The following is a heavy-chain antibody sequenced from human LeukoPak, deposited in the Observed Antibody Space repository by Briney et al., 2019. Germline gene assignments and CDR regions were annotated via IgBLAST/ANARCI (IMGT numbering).Heavy chain of an antibody. J-gene: IGHJ5*02. V-gene: IGHV4-59*01. CDR3: ARTGSTVAMLYPFYP. Sequence: PSETLSLTCTVSGGSIRSYYWSWIRQPPGKGLEWIGYIYYGGSTNYNPSLKSRVSISVDTSKNQFSLKLSSVTAADTAVYYCARTGSTVAMLYPFYPWGQGTLVTVSS. CDR2: IYYGGST. D-gene: IGHD4-17*01. CDR1: GGSIRSYY.